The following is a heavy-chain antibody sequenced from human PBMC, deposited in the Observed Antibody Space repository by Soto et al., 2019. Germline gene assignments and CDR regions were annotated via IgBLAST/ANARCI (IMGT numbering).Heavy chain of an antibody. J-gene: IGHJ6*02. D-gene: IGHD6-6*01. Sequence: GEDLTLPGKGCGYSFTSYWSGWVRQMPGKSLEWMWIIYPGDCDTIYSPCFKGQVTIPADKSLSTAYQQWRSLQASDTAMYYCARHVVSMAAPGYGMDVWGQGTTVTVSS. CDR1: GYSFTSYW. CDR3: ARHVVSMAAPGYGMDV. CDR2: IYPGDCDT. V-gene: IGHV5-51*01.